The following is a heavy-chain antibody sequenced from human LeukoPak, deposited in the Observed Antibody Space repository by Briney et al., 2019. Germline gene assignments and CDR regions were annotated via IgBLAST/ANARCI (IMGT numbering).Heavy chain of an antibody. CDR3: ARGASGDY. V-gene: IGHV4-34*01. J-gene: IGHJ4*02. Sequence: SETLSLTCAVYGGSFSGYYWSWIRQPPGKGLEWIGEINHSGSTNYNPSLKSRVTISVDTSKNQFPLKLSSVTAADTAVYYCARGASGDYWGQGTLVTVSS. D-gene: IGHD3-10*01. CDR1: GGSFSGYY. CDR2: INHSGST.